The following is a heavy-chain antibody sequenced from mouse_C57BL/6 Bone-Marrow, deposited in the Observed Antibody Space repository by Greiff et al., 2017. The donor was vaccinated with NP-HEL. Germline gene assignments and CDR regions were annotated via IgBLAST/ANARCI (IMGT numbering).Heavy chain of an antibody. V-gene: IGHV1-80*01. CDR1: GYAFSSYW. J-gene: IGHJ2*01. Sequence: QVQLQQSGAELVKPGASVKISCKASGYAFSSYWMNWVKQRPGKGLEWIGQIYPGDGDTNYNGKFKGKATLTADKSTSTAYMQLSRLTSEDSAFYFCSRYYGSSYYFDYGDQGTTLTVTS. D-gene: IGHD1-1*01. CDR3: SRYYGSSYYFDY. CDR2: IYPGDGDT.